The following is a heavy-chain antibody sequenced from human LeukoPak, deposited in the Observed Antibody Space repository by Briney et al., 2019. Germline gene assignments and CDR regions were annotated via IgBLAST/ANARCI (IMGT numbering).Heavy chain of an antibody. V-gene: IGHV1-18*01. Sequence: ASVKVSCKASGYTFTSYGISWVRQAPGQGLEWMGWISAYNGNTNYAQKLQGRVTMTTDTSTSTAYMELRSLRSDDPAVYYCARGPTTRIAVALRHTSNWFDPWGQGTLVTVSS. CDR2: ISAYNGNT. J-gene: IGHJ5*02. CDR3: ARGPTTRIAVALRHTSNWFDP. D-gene: IGHD6-19*01. CDR1: GYTFTSYG.